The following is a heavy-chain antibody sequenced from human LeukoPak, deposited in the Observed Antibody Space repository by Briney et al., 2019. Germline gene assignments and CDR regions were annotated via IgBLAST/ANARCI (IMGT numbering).Heavy chain of an antibody. V-gene: IGHV3-43*02. CDR2: ISGDGGST. Sequence: PGGSLRLSCAASGFTFDDYAMHWVRQAPGKGLEWVSLISGDGGSTYYADSVKGRFTISRDNAKNSLYLQMNSLRAEDTAVYYCARDLSRAKLSGWFDPWGQGTLVTVSS. D-gene: IGHD3-10*01. CDR3: ARDLSRAKLSGWFDP. J-gene: IGHJ5*02. CDR1: GFTFDDYA.